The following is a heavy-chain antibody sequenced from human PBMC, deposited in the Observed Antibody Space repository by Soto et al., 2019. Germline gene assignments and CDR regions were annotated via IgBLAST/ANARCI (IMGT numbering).Heavy chain of an antibody. CDR1: GGSFSDYY. CDR3: ARTPTRGASAWLDP. V-gene: IGHV4-34*01. Sequence: QVQLQQWGSGLLKPSETLSLTCAIYGGSFSDYYWHWIRQSPGKGLEWIGVIHLSGRVNFTPSLKSRTSLSMDTSRNQFFLTLRSVTAADTAVYFCARTPTRGASAWLDPWGRGHLVTVSS. CDR2: IHLSGRV. D-gene: IGHD1-26*01. J-gene: IGHJ5*02.